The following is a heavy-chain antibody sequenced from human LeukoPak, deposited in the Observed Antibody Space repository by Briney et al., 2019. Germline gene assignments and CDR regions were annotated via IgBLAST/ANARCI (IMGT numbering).Heavy chain of an antibody. CDR2: INHSGST. CDR1: GGSFSGYY. CDR3: ARVAYYYDSSGPGRDYYYYYMDV. V-gene: IGHV4-34*01. Sequence: SETLSLTCAVYGGSFSGYYWSWIRQPPGKGLEWIGEINHSGSTNYNPSLKSRVTISVDTSKNQFSLKLSSVTAADTAVYYCARVAYYYDSSGPGRDYYYYYMDVWGKGTTVTVSS. D-gene: IGHD3-22*01. J-gene: IGHJ6*03.